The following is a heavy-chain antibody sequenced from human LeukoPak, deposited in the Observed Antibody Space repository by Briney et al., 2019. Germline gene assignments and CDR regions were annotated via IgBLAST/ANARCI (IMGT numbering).Heavy chain of an antibody. D-gene: IGHD2-8*02. CDR3: ARDPVRGGVCDY. CDR2: INPNSGGT. J-gene: IGHJ4*02. CDR1: GYTFTGHH. V-gene: IGHV1-2*02. Sequence: GASVKVSCKASGYTFTGHHVYWVRQAPGQGLEWMGWINPNSGGTNYAQKFQGRVTMTRDTSISTAYMELSRLGSDDTAVYYCARDPVRGGVCDYWGQGTLVTVSS.